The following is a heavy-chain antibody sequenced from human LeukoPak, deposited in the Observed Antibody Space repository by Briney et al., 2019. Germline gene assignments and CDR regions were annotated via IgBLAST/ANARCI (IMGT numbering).Heavy chain of an antibody. CDR3: ARDKGIAVAGGVAYYWYFDL. D-gene: IGHD6-19*01. Sequence: ASVKVSCKASGGTFSSYAISWVRQAPGQGLEWMGGIIPIFGTANYAQKFQGRVTITADESTSTAYMELSSLRSEDTAVYYCARDKGIAVAGGVAYYWYFDLWGRGTLVTVPS. V-gene: IGHV1-69*01. CDR2: IIPIFGTA. CDR1: GGTFSSYA. J-gene: IGHJ2*01.